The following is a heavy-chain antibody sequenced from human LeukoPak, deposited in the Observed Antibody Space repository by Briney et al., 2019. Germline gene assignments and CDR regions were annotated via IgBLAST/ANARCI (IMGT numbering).Heavy chain of an antibody. D-gene: IGHD3-9*01. J-gene: IGHJ4*02. V-gene: IGHV3-48*04. CDR2: VSTSGGTI. Sequence: GGSLRLSYAASGFTFSSSSMNWVRQAPEKGLEWVSYVSTSGGTIYYADSVKGRFAISRNNAKNTLYLQMNSLRAEDTAVYYCARTMTGAFFDYWGQGALVTVSS. CDR3: ARTMTGAFFDY. CDR1: GFTFSSSS.